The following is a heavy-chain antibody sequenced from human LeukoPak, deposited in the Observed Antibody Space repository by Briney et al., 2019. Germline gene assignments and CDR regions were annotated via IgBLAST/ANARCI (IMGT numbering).Heavy chain of an antibody. CDR1: GGSFSGYY. V-gene: IGHV4-34*01. CDR2: INDSGRT. J-gene: IGHJ4*02. Sequence: PSETLSLTCAVYGGSFSGYYWSWVRQPPGKGLEWIGEINDSGRTNYNPSLKSRVTIPVDTSKNQFSLKLSSVTAADTAVYYCARRLWDTSGWYFDYWGQGRLVAVSS. CDR3: ARRLWDTSGWYFDY. D-gene: IGHD6-19*01.